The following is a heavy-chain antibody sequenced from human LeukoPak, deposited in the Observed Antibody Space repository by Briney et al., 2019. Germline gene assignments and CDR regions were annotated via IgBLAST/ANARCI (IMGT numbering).Heavy chain of an antibody. Sequence: GGSLRLSCAASGFTFDDYAMHWVRQAPGKGLEWVSGISWNSGSIGYADSVKGRSTISRDNAKNSLYLQMNSLRAEDTALYYCATFDILTGYYSHWGQGTLVTVSS. D-gene: IGHD3-9*01. V-gene: IGHV3-9*01. CDR1: GFTFDDYA. CDR2: ISWNSGSI. CDR3: ATFDILTGYYSH. J-gene: IGHJ4*02.